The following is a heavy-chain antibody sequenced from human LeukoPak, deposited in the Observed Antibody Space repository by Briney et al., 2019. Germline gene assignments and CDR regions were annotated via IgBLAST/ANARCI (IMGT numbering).Heavy chain of an antibody. CDR1: GGSFSGYY. CDR3: ARGEHSSGWYYFDY. J-gene: IGHJ4*02. V-gene: IGHV4-34*01. CDR2: INHSGST. Sequence: SETLSLTCAVYGGSFSGYYWSWIRQPPGKGLEWIGEINHSGSTDYNPSLKSRVTMSVDTSKNQFSLKLSSVTAADTAVYYCARGEHSSGWYYFDYWGQGTLVTVSS. D-gene: IGHD6-19*01.